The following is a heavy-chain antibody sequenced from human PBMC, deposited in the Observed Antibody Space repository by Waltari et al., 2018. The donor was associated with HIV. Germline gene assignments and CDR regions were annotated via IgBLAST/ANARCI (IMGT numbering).Heavy chain of an antibody. CDR3: ARGQYGPGSREDY. J-gene: IGHJ4*02. CDR1: GGSSSNYY. V-gene: IGHV4-34*02. D-gene: IGHD3-10*01. CDR2: INHTGRT. Sequence: QVQLQQWGTGLLKPSETLSLTCAVQGGSSSNYYWSWIRQPPGKGLEWIAEINHTGRTNYNPSLKSRLTISVDTSNTRFSVKLTSVTAADTAVYFCARGQYGPGSREDYCGQGTLVTVAS.